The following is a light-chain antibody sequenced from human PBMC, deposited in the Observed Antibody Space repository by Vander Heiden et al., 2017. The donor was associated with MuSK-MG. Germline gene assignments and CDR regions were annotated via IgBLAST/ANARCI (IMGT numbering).Light chain of an antibody. CDR1: QSVSTY. V-gene: IGKV3-11*01. Sequence: EIVLTQSLATLSLSPGERATLSCRASQSVSTYLAWYRQKPGQAPRLLIYDASKRATGIPARFSGSGSGTDFTLTISSLEPEDFAVYFCQHRSNWPITFGQGTRLEIE. CDR3: QHRSNWPIT. CDR2: DAS. J-gene: IGKJ5*01.